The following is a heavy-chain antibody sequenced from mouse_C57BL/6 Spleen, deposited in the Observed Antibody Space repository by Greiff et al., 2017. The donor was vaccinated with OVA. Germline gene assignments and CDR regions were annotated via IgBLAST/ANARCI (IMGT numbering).Heavy chain of an antibody. CDR3: ARNGDGYYFYAMDY. CDR2: IWTGGGT. Sequence: VMLVESGPGLVAPSQSLSITCTVSGFSLTSYAISWVRQPPGKGLEWLGVIWTGGGTNYNSALKSRLSISKDNSKSQVFLKMNSLQTDDTARYYCARNGDGYYFYAMDYWGQGTSVTVSS. D-gene: IGHD2-3*01. CDR1: GFSLTSYA. V-gene: IGHV2-9-1*01. J-gene: IGHJ4*01.